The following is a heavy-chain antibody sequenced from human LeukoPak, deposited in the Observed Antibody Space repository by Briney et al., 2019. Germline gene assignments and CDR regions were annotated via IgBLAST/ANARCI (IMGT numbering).Heavy chain of an antibody. CDR1: GFTFNTYS. V-gene: IGHV3-23*01. Sequence: GGALRLSCAASGFTFNTYSINWARHAPRKGREWVSTISDSGGATYYADSVKGRLTISRDNSKHPLYLQINSLRADDTAVYYCDGPDFWGQGTLITVSS. CDR3: DGPDF. CDR2: ISDSGGAT. J-gene: IGHJ4*02.